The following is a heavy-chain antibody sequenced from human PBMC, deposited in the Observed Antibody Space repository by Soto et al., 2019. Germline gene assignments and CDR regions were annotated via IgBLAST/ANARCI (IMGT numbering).Heavy chain of an antibody. CDR2: IYYSGST. D-gene: IGHD6-13*01. CDR3: ARVVGDSGSGYFRVGGMIWFDP. V-gene: IGHV4-31*03. Sequence: SVTLSATSTVSWGSSSSVGYYRSWNRKHPGKGRECIGYIYYSGSTYSNPSLKSRVTISVDTSKNQFSLKLSSVTAADTAVYYCARVVGDSGSGYFRVGGMIWFDPWGQGTLV. J-gene: IGHJ5*02. CDR1: WGSSSSVGYY.